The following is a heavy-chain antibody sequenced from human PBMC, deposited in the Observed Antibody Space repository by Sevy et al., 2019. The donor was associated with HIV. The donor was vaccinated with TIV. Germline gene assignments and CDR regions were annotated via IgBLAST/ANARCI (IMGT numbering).Heavy chain of an antibody. Sequence: SETLSLTCTVSGDSISSYYWSWIRQPPGKGLEWIGYIYYSGSTNYNPSLKSRVTISVDTSKNQFSLKLSSVTAADTAVYYCARGGSSGWERGSFDYWGQGTLVTVSS. D-gene: IGHD6-19*01. V-gene: IGHV4-59*01. CDR3: ARGGSSGWERGSFDY. J-gene: IGHJ4*02. CDR2: IYYSGST. CDR1: GDSISSYY.